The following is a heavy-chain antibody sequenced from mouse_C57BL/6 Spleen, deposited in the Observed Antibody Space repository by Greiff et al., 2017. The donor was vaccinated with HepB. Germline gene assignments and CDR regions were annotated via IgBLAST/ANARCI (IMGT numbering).Heavy chain of an antibody. D-gene: IGHD1-1*01. V-gene: IGHV14-4*01. Sequence: VQLQQSGAELVRPGASVKLSCTASGFNIKDDYMHWVKQRPEQGLEWIGWIDPENGDTEYASKFQGKATITADTSSNTAYLQLSSLTSEDTAVYYFTNYGSQVYYAMDYWGQGTSVTVSS. CDR2: IDPENGDT. CDR1: GFNIKDDY. CDR3: TNYGSQVYYAMDY. J-gene: IGHJ4*01.